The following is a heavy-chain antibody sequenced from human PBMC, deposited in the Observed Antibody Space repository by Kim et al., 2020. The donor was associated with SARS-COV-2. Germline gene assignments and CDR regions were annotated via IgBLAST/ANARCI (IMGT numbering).Heavy chain of an antibody. J-gene: IGHJ6*02. V-gene: IGHV3-15*01. D-gene: IGHD3-10*01. CDR3: TTGITMVRGVKHNYYYGMDV. Sequence: RFTISRDKSKNTLYLQMNSLKTEDTAVYYCTTGITMVRGVKHNYYYGMDVWGQGTTVTVSS.